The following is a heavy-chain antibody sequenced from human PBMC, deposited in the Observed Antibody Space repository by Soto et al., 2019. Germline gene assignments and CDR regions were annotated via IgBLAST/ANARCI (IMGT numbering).Heavy chain of an antibody. J-gene: IGHJ6*02. CDR1: GYSFTSYW. Sequence: GQALKISCKASGYSFTSYWISWVRQMPGKGLEWMGRIDPSDSYTNYSPSFQGHVTISADKSISTAYLQWSSLKASDTAMYYCARHIRYSDGFGPEESGMDGWGQVNKVTV. D-gene: IGHD5-18*01. CDR3: ARHIRYSDGFGPEESGMDG. V-gene: IGHV5-10-1*01. CDR2: IDPSDSYT.